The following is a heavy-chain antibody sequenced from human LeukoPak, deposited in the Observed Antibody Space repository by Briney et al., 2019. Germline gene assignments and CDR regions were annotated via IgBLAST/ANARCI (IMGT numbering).Heavy chain of an antibody. Sequence: SETLSLTCTVSGGSISSGGYYWSWIRQHPGKGLEWIGEINHSGSTNYNPSLKSRVTISVDTSKNQFSLKLSSVTAADTAVYYCARSIGGYSGSYENDYWGQGTLVTVSS. CDR2: INHSGST. CDR1: GGSISSGGYY. D-gene: IGHD1-26*01. J-gene: IGHJ4*02. V-gene: IGHV4-39*07. CDR3: ARSIGGYSGSYENDY.